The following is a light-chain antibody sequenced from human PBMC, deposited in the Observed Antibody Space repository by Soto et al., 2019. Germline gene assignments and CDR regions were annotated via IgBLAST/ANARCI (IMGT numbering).Light chain of an antibody. Sequence: SALTQPSSVSGSPGQWITISCTGTSSDVGGYNYVSWYQQHPGKAPKLMIYDVSNRPPGVSNRFSGSKSGNTASLTISGLQAEDEADYYCSSYTSSSTPPYVFGTGTKVTVL. CDR3: SSYTSSSTPPYV. J-gene: IGLJ1*01. CDR2: DVS. CDR1: SSDVGGYNY. V-gene: IGLV2-14*01.